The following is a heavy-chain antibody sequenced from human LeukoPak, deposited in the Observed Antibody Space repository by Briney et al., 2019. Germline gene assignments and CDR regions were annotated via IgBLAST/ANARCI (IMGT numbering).Heavy chain of an antibody. CDR3: VGGSFGPDI. J-gene: IGHJ3*02. V-gene: IGHV3-74*01. CDR1: GFTFSGHW. CDR2: VNNDGSDR. Sequence: PGGSLRLSCAASGFTFSGHWMHWVRQAPGKGLVWVSRVNNDGSDRTYADSVKGRFTISRDNAKNTLYLQMNSLRDEDTAVYYCVGGSFGPDIWGQGTMVAVSS. D-gene: IGHD3-16*01.